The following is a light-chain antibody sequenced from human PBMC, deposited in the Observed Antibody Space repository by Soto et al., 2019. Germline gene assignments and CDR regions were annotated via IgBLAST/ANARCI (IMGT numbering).Light chain of an antibody. CDR3: SSYTTGSARV. J-gene: IGLJ1*01. Sequence: QSALTQPASVSGSPGQSITISCTGSSSDVGGYNYVSWYQQQPGKAPKLMIYEVTHRPSGVSDRFSGSKSGNTASLTISGLQAEDEADYYCSSYTTGSARVFGTGTKLTVL. CDR1: SSDVGGYNY. CDR2: EVT. V-gene: IGLV2-14*01.